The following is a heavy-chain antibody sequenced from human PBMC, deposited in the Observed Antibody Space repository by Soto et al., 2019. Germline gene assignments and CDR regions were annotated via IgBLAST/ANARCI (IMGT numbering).Heavy chain of an antibody. CDR1: GGSISSYY. J-gene: IGHJ5*02. D-gene: IGHD5-18*01. CDR2: NHTSGST. CDR3: AREGNGYPS. V-gene: IGHV4-4*07. Sequence: QVQLQESGPGLVKPSETLSLTCTVSGGSISSYYWNWIRQPAGKGLEWIGHNHTSGSTNYNPSLKSRVTMSVDTSRNQFSLKLISATAADTAVYYCAREGNGYPSWGQGTLVTVSS.